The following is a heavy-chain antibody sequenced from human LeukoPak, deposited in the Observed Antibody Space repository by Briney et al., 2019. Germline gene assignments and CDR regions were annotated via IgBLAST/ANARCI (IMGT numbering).Heavy chain of an antibody. CDR1: GFTFNSYA. V-gene: IGHV3-30-3*01. CDR2: ISYDGSNK. CDR3: ARSFDI. Sequence: PGGSLRLSCAASGFTFNSYAMHWVGQAPGKGRECVAVISYDGSNKYYADSVKGRFTISRDNSKNTLYLQRNSLRAEDTAVYYCARSFDIWGQGTMVTVSS. J-gene: IGHJ3*02.